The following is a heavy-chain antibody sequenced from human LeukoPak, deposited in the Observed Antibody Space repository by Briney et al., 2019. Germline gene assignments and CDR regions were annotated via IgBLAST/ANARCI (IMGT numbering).Heavy chain of an antibody. V-gene: IGHV3-23*01. D-gene: IGHD6-19*01. J-gene: IGHJ3*02. CDR3: AKRTKSGWSTDAFDI. CDR1: GITFSSYA. CDR2: ITGSGGSI. Sequence: PGGTLRLSCAASGITFSSYAMSWVRQAPGKGLEWVSSITGSGGSIYYADSVKGRFTISRDNSKSTLYLQMNSLRAEDTAVYYCAKRTKSGWSTDAFDIWGQGTMVTVSS.